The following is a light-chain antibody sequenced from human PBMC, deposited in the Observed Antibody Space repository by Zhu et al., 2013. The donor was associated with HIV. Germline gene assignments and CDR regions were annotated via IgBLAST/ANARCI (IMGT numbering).Light chain of an antibody. J-gene: IGKJ5*01. CDR2: DAS. V-gene: IGKV3-15*01. CDR1: QSVSSN. CDR3: QQYGSSPIT. Sequence: EIVMTQSPATLSVSPGERATLSCRASQSVSSNLAWYQQKPGQAPRLLIYDASTRGPGIPARFSGSGSGTEFTLTISRLEPEDFAVYYCQQYGSSPITFGQGTRLEIK.